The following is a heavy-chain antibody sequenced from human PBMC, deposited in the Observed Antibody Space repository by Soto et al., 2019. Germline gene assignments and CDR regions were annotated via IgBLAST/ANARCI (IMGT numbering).Heavy chain of an antibody. D-gene: IGHD1-26*01. CDR2: IWYDGSNK. J-gene: IGHJ6*02. CDR1: GFTFSSYG. CDR3: ARQQASTKYTYSGSPPPYGMDV. Sequence: VGSLRLSCAASGFTFSSYGMHWVRQAPGKGLEWVAVIWYDGSNKYYADSVKGRFTISRDNSKDTLYLQMNSLRAEDTAVYYYARQQASTKYTYSGSPPPYGMDVWGQGTTVTVSS. V-gene: IGHV3-33*01.